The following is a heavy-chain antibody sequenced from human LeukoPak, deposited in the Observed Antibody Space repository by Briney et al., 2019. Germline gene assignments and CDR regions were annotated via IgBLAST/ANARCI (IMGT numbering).Heavy chain of an antibody. J-gene: IGHJ4*02. CDR3: ARERGPYDFCQDG. Sequence: PSETLSLTCTVSGGSISSGSYYWSWIRQPAGKGLEWIGRIYTSGSTNYNPSLKSRVTISVDTSKNQFSLKLSAVTAADTAVYYCARERGPYDFCQDGWGQGTLVTVSS. CDR1: GGSISSGSYY. CDR2: IYTSGST. V-gene: IGHV4-61*02. D-gene: IGHD3-3*01.